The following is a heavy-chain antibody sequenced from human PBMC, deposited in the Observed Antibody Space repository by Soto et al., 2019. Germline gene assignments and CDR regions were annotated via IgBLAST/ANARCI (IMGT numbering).Heavy chain of an antibody. CDR3: ASRPSVLGVPAVDY. V-gene: IGHV1-2*02. D-gene: IGHD2-2*01. CDR1: GYTFTGYY. J-gene: IGHJ4*02. Sequence: ASVKVSCKASGYTFTGYYMHWVRQAPGQGLEWMGWINPNSGGTNYAQKFQGRVTMTRGTSISTAYMELSRLRSDDTAVYYCASRPSVLGVPAVDYWGQGTLVTVSS. CDR2: INPNSGGT.